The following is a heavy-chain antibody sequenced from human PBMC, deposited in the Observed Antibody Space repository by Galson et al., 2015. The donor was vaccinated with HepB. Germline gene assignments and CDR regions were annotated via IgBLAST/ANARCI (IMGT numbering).Heavy chain of an antibody. CDR3: ARDLGIAAATYFDY. V-gene: IGHV1-18*01. CDR1: GGTFSSYG. Sequence: SVKVSCKASGGTFSSYGISWVRQAPGQGLEWMGWISAYNGNTNYAQKLQGRVTMTTDTSTSTAYMELRSLRSDDTAVYYCARDLGIAAATYFDYWGQGTLVTVSS. D-gene: IGHD6-13*01. CDR2: ISAYNGNT. J-gene: IGHJ4*02.